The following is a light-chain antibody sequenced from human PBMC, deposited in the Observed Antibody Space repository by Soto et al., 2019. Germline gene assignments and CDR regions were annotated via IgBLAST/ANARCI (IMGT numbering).Light chain of an antibody. V-gene: IGKV1-39*01. CDR2: AAS. Sequence: DIQMTQSPSSLSASVGDRVTITCRASQSISSYLNWYQQKPGKAPKLLIYAASNLQSGVPSRFSGSGSGTDFTLTISSLQPEDFATYYCQQSYSTSPSFGQGTRLEIK. J-gene: IGKJ5*01. CDR1: QSISSY. CDR3: QQSYSTSPS.